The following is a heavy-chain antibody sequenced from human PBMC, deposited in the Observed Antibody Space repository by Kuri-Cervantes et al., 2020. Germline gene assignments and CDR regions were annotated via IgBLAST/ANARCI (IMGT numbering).Heavy chain of an antibody. V-gene: IGHV1-8*01. CDR3: ARELKASYYYYGMDV. CDR2: INPSSGNT. CDR1: GYTFTSYY. J-gene: IGHJ6*02. Sequence: ASVKVSCKASGYTFTSYYINWVRQATGQGLEWMGWINPSSGNTGYAQKFQGRVTMTRNTSISTAYMELSNLRSEDTAVYYCARELKASYYYYGMDVWGQGTTVTVSS.